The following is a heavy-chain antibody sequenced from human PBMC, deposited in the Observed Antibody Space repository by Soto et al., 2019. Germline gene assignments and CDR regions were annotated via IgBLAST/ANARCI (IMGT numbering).Heavy chain of an antibody. V-gene: IGHV1-2*02. CDR1: GYTFTGYY. J-gene: IGHJ5*02. CDR2: SNPKGVGT. Sequence: QVQLVQSGAEVKKPGASVKVSCKASGYTFTGYYMHWVRQGPGRGLEWMRWSNPKGVGTNYAQKFPGRVTITRDTSIRTAYMERSRLRSDDTAVYYCARHDYGDCAPSTCGQGPLVTVSS. CDR3: ARHDYGDCAPST. D-gene: IGHD4-17*01.